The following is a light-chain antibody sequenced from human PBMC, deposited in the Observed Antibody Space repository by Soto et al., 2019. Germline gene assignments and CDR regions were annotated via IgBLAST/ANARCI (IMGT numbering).Light chain of an antibody. Sequence: QTVVTQEPSFSVSPGGTVTLTCGLSSGSVSTNYYPSWYQQTPGQAPRTLIYSTNTRSSGVPDRFSGSILENKAALTITGAQADDESDYYCVLYMGSGISVFGGGTKLTVL. CDR1: SGSVSTNYY. V-gene: IGLV8-61*01. CDR2: STN. CDR3: VLYMGSGISV. J-gene: IGLJ2*01.